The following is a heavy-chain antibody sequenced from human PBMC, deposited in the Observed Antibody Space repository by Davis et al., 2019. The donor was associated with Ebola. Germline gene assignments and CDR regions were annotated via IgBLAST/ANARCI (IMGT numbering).Heavy chain of an antibody. CDR3: AKVDYGDY. D-gene: IGHD3-16*01. CDR1: GFDVNTNH. CDR2: LDNTGKT. J-gene: IGHJ4*02. Sequence: PGGSLRLSCAASGFDVNTNHMTWVRQAPGQGLEWVSFLDNTGKTYYADSVKGRFTISRDNSRNTVYLHMLSLRAEDTAVYFCAKVDYGDYWGQGTLATVSS. V-gene: IGHV3-53*01.